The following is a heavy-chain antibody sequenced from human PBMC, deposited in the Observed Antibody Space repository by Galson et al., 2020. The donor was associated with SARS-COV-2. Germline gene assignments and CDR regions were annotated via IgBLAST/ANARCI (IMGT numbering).Heavy chain of an antibody. J-gene: IGHJ4*02. CDR1: GFTFSRYA. CDR3: AKDRGNDYGDQLDF. D-gene: IGHD4-17*01. V-gene: IGHV3-23*01. CDR2: ISGGGGST. Sequence: ETLSLTCAASGFTFSRYAMAWVRQAPGKGLEWVSGISGGGGSTYYADSVKGRFTISRDISQNTVYLQMSSLRAEDTAVYYCAKDRGNDYGDQLDFWGQGTQVTVSS.